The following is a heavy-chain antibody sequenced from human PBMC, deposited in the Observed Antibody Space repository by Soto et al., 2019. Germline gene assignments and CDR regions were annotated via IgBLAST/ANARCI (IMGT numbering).Heavy chain of an antibody. CDR1: GGSISSSSYY. D-gene: IGHD3-10*01. CDR3: ARTSIRGVRGVTSPLTYYYYMDV. Sequence: QLQLQESGPGLVKPSETLSLTCTVSGGSISSSSYYWGWIRQPPGKGLEWIGSIYYSGSTYYNPSLKSRVTISVDTSKNQFSLKLSSVTAADTAVYYCARTSIRGVRGVTSPLTYYYYMDVWGKGTTVTVSS. V-gene: IGHV4-39*01. CDR2: IYYSGST. J-gene: IGHJ6*03.